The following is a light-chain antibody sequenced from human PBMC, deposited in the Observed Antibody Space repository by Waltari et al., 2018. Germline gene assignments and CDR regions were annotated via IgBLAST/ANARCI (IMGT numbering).Light chain of an antibody. CDR2: GKN. CDR1: SLRSYY. V-gene: IGLV3-19*01. J-gene: IGLJ2*01. Sequence: SSELTQDPAVSVALGQTVRITCQGDSLRSYYASWYQQKPGQAPVLVIYGKNNRPSGIPDRFSGDSSGNTASLTITGAQAEDEADYYCNSRDSSGNRVFGGGTKLTVL. CDR3: NSRDSSGNRV.